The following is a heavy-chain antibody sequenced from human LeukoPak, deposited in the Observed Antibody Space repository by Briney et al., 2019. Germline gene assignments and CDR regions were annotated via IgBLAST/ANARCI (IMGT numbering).Heavy chain of an antibody. V-gene: IGHV1-18*01. J-gene: IGHJ4*02. CDR3: ARELATVDYGGSSPFDY. D-gene: IGHD4-23*01. CDR2: ISAYNGNT. CDR1: GYTFTSYG. Sequence: ASVKVSCKASGYTFTSYGISWVRQAPGQGLEWMGWISAYNGNTNYAQKLQGRVTMTTDTSTSTAYMELRSLRSDDTAVYYCARELATVDYGGSSPFDYWGQGTLVTVSS.